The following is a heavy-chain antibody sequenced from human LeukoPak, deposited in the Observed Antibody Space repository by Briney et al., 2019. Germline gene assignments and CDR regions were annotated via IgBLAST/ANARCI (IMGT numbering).Heavy chain of an antibody. D-gene: IGHD3-9*01. CDR3: AKGRDILAGYLFDY. CDR2: ISWNSGSI. CDR1: GFMFNDYA. J-gene: IGHJ4*02. V-gene: IGHV3-9*01. Sequence: GGSLRLSCAPSGFMFNDYALHWVRQAPGKGLEWVSGISWNSGSIAYADSVKGRFTISRDNAKNSLYLQMSSLRAEDTAFYYCAKGRDILAGYLFDYWGQGTLVSVSS.